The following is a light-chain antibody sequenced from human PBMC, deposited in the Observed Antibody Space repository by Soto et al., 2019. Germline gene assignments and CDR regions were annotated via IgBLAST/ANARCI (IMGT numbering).Light chain of an antibody. Sequence: QAVVTQEPSFSVSPGETVTLTCGLSSGSVSTSYYPSWYQQTPGQAPRTLIYSTNKRSSGVPDRFSGSILGNKAALTITGAQADDESDYYCVFLVGSGISLFGGGTNLTVL. V-gene: IGLV8-61*01. CDR2: STN. CDR1: SGSVSTSYY. J-gene: IGLJ3*02. CDR3: VFLVGSGISL.